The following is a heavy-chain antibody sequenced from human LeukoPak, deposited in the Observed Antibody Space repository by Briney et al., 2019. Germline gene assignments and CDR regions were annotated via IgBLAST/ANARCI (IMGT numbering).Heavy chain of an antibody. D-gene: IGHD3-3*01. Sequence: SVKVSCKASGGTFSSYAISWVRQAPGQGLEWMGGIIPIFGTANYALKFQGRVTITTDESTSTAYMELSSLRSEDTAVYYCARRRLRSNAFDIWGQGTMVTVSS. J-gene: IGHJ3*02. CDR2: IIPIFGTA. CDR3: ARRRLRSNAFDI. V-gene: IGHV1-69*05. CDR1: GGTFSSYA.